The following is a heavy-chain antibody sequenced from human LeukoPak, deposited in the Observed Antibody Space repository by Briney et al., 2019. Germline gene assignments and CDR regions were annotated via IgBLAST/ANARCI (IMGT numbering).Heavy chain of an antibody. J-gene: IGHJ4*02. CDR3: ASSRYDSSGYYGIIAY. V-gene: IGHV3-21*01. D-gene: IGHD3-22*01. Sequence: GGSLRLSCVASGFTFSSYSMNWVRQAPGKGLEWVSSITRSGNYIYYADSVKGRFTISRDNAKNSLYLQMNSLRAEDTAVYYCASSRYDSSGYYGIIAYWGQGTLVTVSS. CDR2: ITRSGNYI. CDR1: GFTFSSYS.